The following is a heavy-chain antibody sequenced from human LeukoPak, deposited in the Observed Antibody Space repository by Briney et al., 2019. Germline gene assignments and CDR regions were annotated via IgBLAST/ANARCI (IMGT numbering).Heavy chain of an antibody. Sequence: SETLSLTCTVYGGSFSGYYWTWIRQPPGKGLEWIGEINQSGSTNYNPSPKSRVTITVDTSKDQFSLKLSSVTAADTAMYYCARKSQLGGWFDPWGQGTLVTVSS. CDR3: ARKSQLGGWFDP. CDR2: INQSGST. D-gene: IGHD1-1*01. CDR1: GGSFSGYY. V-gene: IGHV4-34*01. J-gene: IGHJ5*02.